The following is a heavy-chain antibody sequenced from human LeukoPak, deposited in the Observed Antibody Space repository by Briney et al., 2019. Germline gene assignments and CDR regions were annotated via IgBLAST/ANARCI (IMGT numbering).Heavy chain of an antibody. CDR1: GYSFSSYL. D-gene: IGHD3-22*01. J-gene: IGHJ5*02. CDR3: ARGGYDSPGEFDP. V-gene: IGHV5-51*01. CDR2: IYPGDSDT. Sequence: GESLKISCKGSGYSFSSYLIGRVRQMPVKGLEWMGIIYPGDSDTRYSPSFQGQVTISADKSISTAYLQWSSLKASDTAMYYCARGGYDSPGEFDPWGQGTLVTVSS.